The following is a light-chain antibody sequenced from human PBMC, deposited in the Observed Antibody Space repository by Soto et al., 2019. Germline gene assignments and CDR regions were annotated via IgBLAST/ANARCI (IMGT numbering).Light chain of an antibody. CDR2: SNR. CDR1: GSNIGAGYD. J-gene: IGLJ1*01. Sequence: QSAVTQPPSVSGAPGQRGTISCTGSGSNIGAGYDVHWYQHLPGTAPKLLIYSNRNRPSGVPDRFSGSKSGTSASLAITGLQAEDEADYYCQSYDSSRSGYVFGTGTKLTVL. CDR3: QSYDSSRSGYV. V-gene: IGLV1-40*01.